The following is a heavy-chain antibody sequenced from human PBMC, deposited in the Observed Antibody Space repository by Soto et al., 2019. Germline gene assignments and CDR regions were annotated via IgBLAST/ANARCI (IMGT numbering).Heavy chain of an antibody. CDR1: GYSISSGYY. D-gene: IGHD3-3*01. CDR3: ARAPYYDFWSGYREWFDP. J-gene: IGHJ5*02. V-gene: IGHV4-38-2*01. CDR2: IYHSGST. Sequence: PSETLSLTCAVSGYSISSGYYWGWIRQPPGKGLEWIGSIYHSGSTYYNPSLKSRVTISVDTSKNQFSLKLSSVTAADTAVYYCARAPYYDFWSGYREWFDPWGQGTLVTVSS.